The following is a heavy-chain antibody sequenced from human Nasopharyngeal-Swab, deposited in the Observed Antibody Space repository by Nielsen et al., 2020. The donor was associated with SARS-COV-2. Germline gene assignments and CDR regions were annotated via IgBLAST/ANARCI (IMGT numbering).Heavy chain of an antibody. CDR2: TWYRSKWHY. CDR3: ARGSQGTRWS. CDR1: GDRVSSNTAA. V-gene: IGHV6-1*01. D-gene: IGHD2-15*01. Sequence: SQTLSLTCAISGDRVSSNTAAWSWIRQSPSRGLEWLGRTWYRSKWHYDYAESVKSRITINPDTTKNQFYLQLNSVTPEDTAVYYCARGSQGTRWSWGQETLVTVSS. J-gene: IGHJ5*02.